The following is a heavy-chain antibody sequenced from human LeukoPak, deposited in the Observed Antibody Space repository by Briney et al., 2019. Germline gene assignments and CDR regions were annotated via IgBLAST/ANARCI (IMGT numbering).Heavy chain of an antibody. V-gene: IGHV4-39*07. CDR1: GGSISSSSYY. Sequence: SETLSLTCTVSGGSISSSSYYWGWIRQPPGKGLEWIGGIYYSGSTYYNPSLKSRVTISVDTSKNQFSLKLSSVTAADTAVYYCARTYDILTGYHYYYYMDVWGKGTTVTVSS. CDR3: ARTYDILTGYHYYYYMDV. CDR2: IYYSGST. D-gene: IGHD3-9*01. J-gene: IGHJ6*03.